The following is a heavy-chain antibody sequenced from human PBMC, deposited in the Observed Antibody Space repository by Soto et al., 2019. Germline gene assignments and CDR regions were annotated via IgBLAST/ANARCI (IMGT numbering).Heavy chain of an antibody. CDR3: ASRPSGSGFDP. Sequence: SETRSLRCAGYGGSFSGYSWTGIRQPPGTGLEWIGEINHSGSTNYNPSLKSRVTISVDTSKNQFSLKLSSVTAADTAVYYCASRPSGSGFDPWGQGTLVTVS. CDR1: GGSFSGYS. J-gene: IGHJ5*02. CDR2: INHSGST. D-gene: IGHD1-26*01. V-gene: IGHV4-34*01.